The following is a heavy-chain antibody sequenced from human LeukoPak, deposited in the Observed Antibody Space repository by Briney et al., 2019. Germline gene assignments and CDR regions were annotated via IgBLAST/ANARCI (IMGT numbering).Heavy chain of an antibody. CDR3: ARDWRIVGATRDY. CDR1: GYTFTSYG. Sequence: ASVKVSCKASGYTFTSYGISWVRQAPGQGLEWMGWISAYNGNTNYAQKLQGRVTMTTDTSTSTAYVELRSLRSDDTAVYYCARDWRIVGATRDYWGQGTLVTVSS. D-gene: IGHD1-26*01. J-gene: IGHJ4*02. V-gene: IGHV1-18*01. CDR2: ISAYNGNT.